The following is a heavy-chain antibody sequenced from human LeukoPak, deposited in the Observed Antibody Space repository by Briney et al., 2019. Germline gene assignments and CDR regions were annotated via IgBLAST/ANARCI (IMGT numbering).Heavy chain of an antibody. Sequence: PGGSLRLSCAASGFTFSSYGMHWVRQAPGKGLEWVAFIRYDGSNKYYADSVKGRFTISRDNSKNTLYLQMNSLRAEDTAVYYCAKDYYDSSGNDYWGQGTLVTVSS. CDR2: IRYDGSNK. D-gene: IGHD3-22*01. V-gene: IGHV3-30*02. CDR3: AKDYYDSSGNDY. CDR1: GFTFSSYG. J-gene: IGHJ4*02.